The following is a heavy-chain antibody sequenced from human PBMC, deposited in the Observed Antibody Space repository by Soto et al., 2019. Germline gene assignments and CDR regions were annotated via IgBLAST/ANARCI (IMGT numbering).Heavy chain of an antibody. CDR3: VRDGTKTLRDWFDP. CDR1: GASISGFY. V-gene: IGHV4-4*07. Sequence: SETLSLTCTVSGASISGFYRSWIRKSAGKGLEWIGRIYATGTTDYNPSLKSRVMMSVDTSKKQFSLKLRSVTAADTAVYYCVRDGTKTLRDWFDPWGQGISVTVSS. CDR2: IYATGTT. D-gene: IGHD1-1*01. J-gene: IGHJ5*02.